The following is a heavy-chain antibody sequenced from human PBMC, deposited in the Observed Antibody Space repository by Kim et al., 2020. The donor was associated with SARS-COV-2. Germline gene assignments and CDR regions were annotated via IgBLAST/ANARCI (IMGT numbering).Heavy chain of an antibody. CDR1: GGSISSSSYY. CDR3: ARGDCSSTSCYDY. J-gene: IGHJ4*02. CDR2: IYYSGST. D-gene: IGHD2-2*01. Sequence: SETLSLTCTVSGGSISSSSYYWGWIRQPPGKGLEWIGSIYYSGSTYYNPSLKSRVTISVDTSKNQFSLKLSSVTAADTAVYYCARGDCSSTSCYDYWGQGTLVTVSS. V-gene: IGHV4-39*01.